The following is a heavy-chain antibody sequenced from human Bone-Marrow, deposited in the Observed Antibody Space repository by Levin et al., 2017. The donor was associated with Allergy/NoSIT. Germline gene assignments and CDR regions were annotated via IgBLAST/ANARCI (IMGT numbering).Heavy chain of an antibody. V-gene: IGHV4-38-2*02. CDR2: IYHNGSA. CDR1: GFSISSGYY. J-gene: IGHJ6*02. CDR3: ARDDRYCSGGSCYYYGMDV. Sequence: SQTLSLTCAVSGFSISSGYYWGWIRQPPGKGLEWIANIYHNGSAYYNPPLKSRVTISVDTSKNQFSLKLSSVTVADTAVYYCARDDRYCSGGSCYYYGMDVWGQGTTVTVSS. D-gene: IGHD2-15*01.